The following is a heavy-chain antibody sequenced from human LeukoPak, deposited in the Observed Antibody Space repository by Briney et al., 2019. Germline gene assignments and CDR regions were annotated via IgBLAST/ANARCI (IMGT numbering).Heavy chain of an antibody. CDR2: IYYSGST. V-gene: IGHV4-39*01. Sequence: SETLSLTCTVSGGSISSSSYYWGRIRQPPGKGLEGIGSIYYSGSTYYTPSLNSRVTISVDTSTYQFSLTLRSVTAADTAVSDCESYLIAAAVRSAEYFQHWGQGTLVTVSS. D-gene: IGHD6-13*01. J-gene: IGHJ1*01. CDR3: ESYLIAAAVRSAEYFQH. CDR1: GGSISSSSYY.